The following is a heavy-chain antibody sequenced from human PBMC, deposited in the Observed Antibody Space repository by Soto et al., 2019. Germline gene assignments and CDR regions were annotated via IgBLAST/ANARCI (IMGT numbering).Heavy chain of an antibody. CDR2: ISYDGISK. CDR3: AKDPPEAGCRPYYLAH. D-gene: IGHD6-19*01. J-gene: IGHJ4*02. Sequence: QVQLVESGGGVVQPGTSLTLSCVSSGFTFSRYAMHWVPQAPGKGLEWVGIISYDGISKYYADSVPGRFAISRDNSKETLYLKMIGLRPEDTAMYFCAKDPPEAGCRPYYLAHWGQGTLVAVSS. CDR1: GFTFSRYA. V-gene: IGHV3-30*18.